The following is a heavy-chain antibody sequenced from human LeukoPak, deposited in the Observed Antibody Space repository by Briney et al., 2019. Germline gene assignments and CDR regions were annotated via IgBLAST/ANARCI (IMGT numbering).Heavy chain of an antibody. D-gene: IGHD6-13*01. CDR3: ARDIRRIAAAGSFDY. CDR2: INAGNGNI. CDR1: GYTFTSYA. Sequence: ASVKVSCKASGYTFTSYAMHWVRQAPGQRLEWMGWINAGNGNIKYSQKFQGRVTITRDTSASTAYMELSSLRSEDTAVYYCARDIRRIAAAGSFDYWGQGTLVTVSS. V-gene: IGHV1-3*01. J-gene: IGHJ4*02.